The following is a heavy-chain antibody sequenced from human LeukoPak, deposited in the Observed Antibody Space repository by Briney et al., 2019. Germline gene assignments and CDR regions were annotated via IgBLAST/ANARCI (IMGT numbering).Heavy chain of an antibody. J-gene: IGHJ5*02. Sequence: PGGSLRLSCAAPGFTSSNYTMSWVRQAPGKGLEWVSGISVSDDSTYYADSVKGRFTMSRDNSNNMLYLQMNSLRAEDTAVYYCAKDRFCSSTNCPYDQWGQGTLVTVSS. V-gene: IGHV3-23*01. CDR3: AKDRFCSSTNCPYDQ. CDR1: GFTSSNYT. D-gene: IGHD2-2*01. CDR2: ISVSDDST.